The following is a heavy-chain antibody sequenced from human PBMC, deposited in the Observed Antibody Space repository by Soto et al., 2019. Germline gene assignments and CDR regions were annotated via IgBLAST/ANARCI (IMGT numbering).Heavy chain of an antibody. V-gene: IGHV4-39*01. CDR3: VTRGQIVWFGELLAGMANYYYYGMDV. Sequence: PSETLSLTCTVSGGSISSSSYYWGWIRQPPGKGLEWIGSIYYSGSTYYNPSLKSRVTISVDTSKNQFSLKLSSVTAADTAVYYCVTRGQIVWFGELLAGMANYYYYGMDVWGQGTTVTVSS. D-gene: IGHD3-10*01. CDR2: IYYSGST. J-gene: IGHJ6*02. CDR1: GGSISSSSYY.